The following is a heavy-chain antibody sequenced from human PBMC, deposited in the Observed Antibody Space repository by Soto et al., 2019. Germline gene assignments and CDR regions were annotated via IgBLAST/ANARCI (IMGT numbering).Heavy chain of an antibody. V-gene: IGHV2-5*02. CDR1: GFSLSTSGVG. D-gene: IGHD6-19*01. J-gene: IGHJ4*02. CDR3: AHRRSGGYFDY. CDR2: IYWDDDK. Sequence: QITLKESGPTLVKPTQTLTLTCTFSGFSLSTSGVGVGWIRQPPGKALEWLALIYWDDDKRYSPSLKSRLTITKATSKNQVVLTMTNMDPVDTATYYWAHRRSGGYFDYWGQGTLVTVSS.